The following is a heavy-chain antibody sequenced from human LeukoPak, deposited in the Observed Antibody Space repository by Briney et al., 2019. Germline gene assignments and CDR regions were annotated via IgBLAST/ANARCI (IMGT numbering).Heavy chain of an antibody. J-gene: IGHJ4*02. CDR2: ISSSYT. Sequence: GGSLRLSCAASRSTFSDYYMSWIRQAPGKGLEWVSYISSSYTNYADSVKGRFTISRDNAKNSLYLQVNSLRAEDTAIYYCARLSGNYRFDYWGQGTLVTVSS. D-gene: IGHD1-26*01. CDR1: RSTFSDYY. V-gene: IGHV3-11*03. CDR3: ARLSGNYRFDY.